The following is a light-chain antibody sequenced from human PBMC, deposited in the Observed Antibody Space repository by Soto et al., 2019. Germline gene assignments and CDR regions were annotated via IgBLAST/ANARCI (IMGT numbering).Light chain of an antibody. V-gene: IGLV2-18*02. CDR1: SSDVGSYNR. CDR3: SSYTSSTTYV. Sequence: QSVLTQPPSVSGSPGQLVAISCSGTSSDVGSYNRVSWYQQHPGKAPKLMIYDVTNRPSGVSDRFSGSKSGNTASLTISGLQAKDEADYYCSSYTSSTTYVFGTGTTVTV. CDR2: DVT. J-gene: IGLJ1*01.